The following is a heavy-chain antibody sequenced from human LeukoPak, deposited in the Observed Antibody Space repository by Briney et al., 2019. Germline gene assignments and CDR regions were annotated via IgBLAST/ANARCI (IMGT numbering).Heavy chain of an antibody. J-gene: IGHJ4*02. Sequence: GGSLRLSCEAYGFTFSDDWMNWVRQAPGKGLECVANINQFGSVRYYVDSVKGRFTISRDNSKNSLSLQMNSLRADDTAVYFCARGLRWPDFGGQGTLVTVSS. V-gene: IGHV3-7*03. CDR1: GFTFSDDW. CDR2: INQFGSVR. D-gene: IGHD4-23*01. CDR3: ARGLRWPDF.